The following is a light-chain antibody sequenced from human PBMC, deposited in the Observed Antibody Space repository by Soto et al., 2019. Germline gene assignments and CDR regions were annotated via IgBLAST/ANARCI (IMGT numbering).Light chain of an antibody. V-gene: IGKV3-11*01. J-gene: IGKJ4*01. CDR1: QSISSS. Sequence: EIVLTQSPATLSLSPGERATLSCRASQSISSSLAWYQQKPGQAHRLLIYDASNRATGIPARFSGGGTGTDFTLTISSLETEEFAVYYCQQRSNWPPTFGGGTKVEIK. CDR2: DAS. CDR3: QQRSNWPPT.